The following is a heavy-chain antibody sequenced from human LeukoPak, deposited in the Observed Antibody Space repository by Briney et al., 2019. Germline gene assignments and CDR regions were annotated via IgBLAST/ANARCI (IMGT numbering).Heavy chain of an antibody. CDR2: ISSSSSYI. V-gene: IGHV3-21*01. Sequence: PGGSLRLSCAASGFTFSSYSMNWVRQAPGKGLEWVSSISSSSSYIYYADSVKGRFTISRVNAKNSLYLQMNSLRAEDTAVYYCARGAIVGANFDYWGQGTLVTVSS. J-gene: IGHJ4*02. D-gene: IGHD1-26*01. CDR3: ARGAIVGANFDY. CDR1: GFTFSSYS.